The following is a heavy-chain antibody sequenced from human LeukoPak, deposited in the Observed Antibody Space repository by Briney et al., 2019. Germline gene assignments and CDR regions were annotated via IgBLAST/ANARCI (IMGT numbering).Heavy chain of an antibody. CDR2: ISSSSSTI. Sequence: PGGSPRLSCAASGFTFSTYSMNWVRQAPGKGLEWVSHISSSSSTIYYADSVKGRFTISRDNAKNSLYLQMNSLRAEDTAVYYCARGSTYYDSSGQVPFDYWGQGTLVTVSS. J-gene: IGHJ4*02. CDR1: GFTFSTYS. CDR3: ARGSTYYDSSGQVPFDY. V-gene: IGHV3-48*01. D-gene: IGHD3-22*01.